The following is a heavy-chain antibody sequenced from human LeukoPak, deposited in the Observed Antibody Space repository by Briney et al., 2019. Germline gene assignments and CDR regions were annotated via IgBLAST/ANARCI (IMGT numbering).Heavy chain of an antibody. V-gene: IGHV3-23*01. CDR1: GFTFSTYD. Sequence: GGSLRLSCAASGFTFSTYDMHWVRQATGKGLEGVSAISGSGGSTYYADSVKGRFTISRDNSKNTLFLQMNSLRAEDTVVYYCAKVDRRSDLPYYFDYWGQGTLVTVSS. J-gene: IGHJ4*02. CDR2: ISGSGGST. CDR3: AKVDRRSDLPYYFDY.